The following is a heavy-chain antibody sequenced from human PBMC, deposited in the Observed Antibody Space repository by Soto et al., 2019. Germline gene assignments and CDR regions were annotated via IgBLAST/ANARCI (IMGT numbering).Heavy chain of an antibody. Sequence: QVQLVESGGGVVQPGRSLRLSCAASGFTFSSYGMHWVRQAPGKGLEWVAVIWYDGSNKYYADSVKGRFTISRDNSKNTLYLQMNSLRAEDTAVYYCARGFGGVIRGPFDYWGQGTLVTVSS. J-gene: IGHJ4*02. CDR3: ARGFGGVIRGPFDY. V-gene: IGHV3-33*01. CDR1: GFTFSSYG. CDR2: IWYDGSNK. D-gene: IGHD3-16*01.